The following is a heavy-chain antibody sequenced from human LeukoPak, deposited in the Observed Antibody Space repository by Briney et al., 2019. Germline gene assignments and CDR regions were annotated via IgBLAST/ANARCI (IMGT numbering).Heavy chain of an antibody. CDR2: IYPGDSDT. Sequence: GESLKISCKGSGYSFTSYWIGWVRQMPGKGLEWVGIIYPGDSDTRYSPSFQGQVTISADKSISTAYLQWSSLKASDTAMYYCARSILAGYYYYYGMDVWGQGTTVTVSS. CDR3: ARSILAGYYYYYGMDV. J-gene: IGHJ6*02. V-gene: IGHV5-51*01. CDR1: GYSFTSYW. D-gene: IGHD6-13*01.